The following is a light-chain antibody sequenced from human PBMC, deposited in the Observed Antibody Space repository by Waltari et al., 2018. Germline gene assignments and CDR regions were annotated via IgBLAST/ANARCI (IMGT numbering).Light chain of an antibody. CDR2: DVS. CDR1: SSDVGVSNY. J-gene: IGLJ3*02. V-gene: IGLV2-14*03. Sequence: QSALTQPASVSGSPGQSITIPCTGTSSDVGVSNYVSWYQQHPGKVPKLMIYDVSNRPSGVSNRFSGSKAGNTASLTISGLQAEDEADYYCSSYTSSSTRVFGGGTKLTVL. CDR3: SSYTSSSTRV.